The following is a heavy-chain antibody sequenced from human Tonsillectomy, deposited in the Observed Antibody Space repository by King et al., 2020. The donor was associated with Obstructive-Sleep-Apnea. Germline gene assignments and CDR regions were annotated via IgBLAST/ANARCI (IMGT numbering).Heavy chain of an antibody. CDR1: GFTFIDYY. D-gene: IGHD2-2*01. V-gene: IGHV3-11*01. J-gene: IGHJ6*02. CDR2: ISSSGNAI. CDR3: ARDLSQRSSSIYYYGLDV. Sequence: QLVQSGGGLVEPGGSLRLSCAASGFTFIDYYMSWIRQAPETGLEWVSSISSSGNAIYYADSVKVRFTISRDNAKNSLYLQVNSMTAEDTAVYYCARDLSQRSSSIYYYGLDVWGQGTTVTVSS.